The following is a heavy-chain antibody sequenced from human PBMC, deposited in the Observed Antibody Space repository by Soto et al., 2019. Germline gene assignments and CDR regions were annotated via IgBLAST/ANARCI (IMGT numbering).Heavy chain of an antibody. CDR3: AKADCGGTSCPLDH. CDR1: GFTFSSYS. D-gene: IGHD2-2*01. V-gene: IGHV3-21*04. J-gene: IGHJ4*02. Sequence: PGGSLRLSCAASGFTFSSYSMNWVRQAPGKGLEWVSSISSSSSYIYYADSVKGRFTISRDNAKNSLYLHMNNLRAEDTAVYYCAKADCGGTSCPLDHWGQGTLVTVSS. CDR2: ISSSSSYI.